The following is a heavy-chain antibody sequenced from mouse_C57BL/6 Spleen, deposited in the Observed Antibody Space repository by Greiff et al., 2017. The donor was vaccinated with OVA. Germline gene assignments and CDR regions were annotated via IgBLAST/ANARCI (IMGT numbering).Heavy chain of an antibody. D-gene: IGHD2-14*01. CDR1: GFTFSDYG. V-gene: IGHV5-17*01. CDR2: ISSGSSTI. Sequence: EVKLQESGGGLVKPGGSLKLSCAASGFTFSDYGMHWVRQAPEKGLEWVAYISSGSSTIYYADTVKGRFTISRDNAKNTLFLQMTSLRSEDTAMYYCARLGTFYYFDYWGQGTTLTVSS. CDR3: ARLGTFYYFDY. J-gene: IGHJ2*01.